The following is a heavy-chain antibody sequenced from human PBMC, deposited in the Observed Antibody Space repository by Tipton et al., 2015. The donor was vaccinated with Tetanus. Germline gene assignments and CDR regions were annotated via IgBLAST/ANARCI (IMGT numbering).Heavy chain of an antibody. CDR2: ISGSGEGK. V-gene: IGHV3-23*01. D-gene: IGHD6-13*01. Sequence: SLRLSCAASGFSFSSYAMTWVRQAPGRGLEWVSAISGSGEGKFYADSVKGRFTISRDNSKNTVFLQMNSPRADDTAVYFCAKDDVSSWYPGSFDSWGQGTQVTVSS. CDR1: GFSFSSYA. J-gene: IGHJ4*02. CDR3: AKDDVSSWYPGSFDS.